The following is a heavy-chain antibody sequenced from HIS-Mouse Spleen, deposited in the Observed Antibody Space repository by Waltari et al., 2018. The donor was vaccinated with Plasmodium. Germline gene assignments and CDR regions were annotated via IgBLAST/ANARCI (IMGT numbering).Heavy chain of an antibody. V-gene: IGHV3-30*04. CDR1: GFTFSSYA. J-gene: IGHJ3*02. D-gene: IGHD2-15*01. CDR2: ISYDGRNK. CDR3: AREGGYCSGGSCYSGQGFDI. Sequence: QVQLVESGGGVVQPGRSLRLSCAASGFTFSSYAMHWVRQAPGKGLEWVAGISYDGRNKYDADSVKGRFTISRDNSKNTLYLQMNSLRAEDTAVYDCAREGGYCSGGSCYSGQGFDIWGQGTMVTVSS.